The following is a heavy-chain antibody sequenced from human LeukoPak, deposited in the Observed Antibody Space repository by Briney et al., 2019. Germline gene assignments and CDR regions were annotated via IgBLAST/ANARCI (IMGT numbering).Heavy chain of an antibody. CDR1: GGSFSGYY. V-gene: IGHV4-34*01. CDR2: INHSGST. CDR3: ASENYYDSSGYYY. J-gene: IGHJ4*02. Sequence: SETLSLTCAVYGGSFSGYYWSWIRQPPGKGLEWIGEINHSGSTNYNPSLKGRVTISVDTSKNQFSLKLSSVTAADTAVYYCASENYYDSSGYYYWGQGTLVTVSS. D-gene: IGHD3-22*01.